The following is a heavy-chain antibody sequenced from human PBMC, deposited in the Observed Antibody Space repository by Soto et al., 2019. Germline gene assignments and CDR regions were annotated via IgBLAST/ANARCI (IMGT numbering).Heavy chain of an antibody. CDR3: ARESPFWSSFRNWFDP. V-gene: IGHV1-69*06. CDR1: GGTFSSYA. J-gene: IGHJ5*02. D-gene: IGHD3-3*01. Sequence: GASVKVSYKASGGTFSSYAISWVRQAPGQGLEWMGGIIPIFGTANYAQKFQGRVTITADKSTGTAYMELSSLRSEDTAVYYCARESPFWSSFRNWFDPWGQGTLVTVSS. CDR2: IIPIFGTA.